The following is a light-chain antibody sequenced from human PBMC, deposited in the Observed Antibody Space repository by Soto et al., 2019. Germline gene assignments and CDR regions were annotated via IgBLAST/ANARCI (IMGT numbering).Light chain of an antibody. V-gene: IGKV3-15*01. CDR2: DAS. CDR3: QQYNNWVT. CDR1: QSVSSN. J-gene: IGKJ4*01. Sequence: EIVMTQSPATLSVSPGERVTLSCRASQSVSSNLAWYQQKPGQAPRLLIYDASSRATGVPARLSGSGSGTEFPLIISSLQSEDFAVYYCQQYNNWVTFGGGTQVEIK.